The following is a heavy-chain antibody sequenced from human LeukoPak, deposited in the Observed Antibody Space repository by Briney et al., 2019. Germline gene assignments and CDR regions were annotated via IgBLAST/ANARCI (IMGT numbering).Heavy chain of an antibody. J-gene: IGHJ3*02. Sequence: ASVKVSCKASANTLTGYYMHWVRQAPGQGLEWMGWINPNSGGTNYAQKFQGRVTMTRDTSISTAYMGLSRLRSDDTAVYYCATLAQAYCGGDCYPNAFDIWGQGTMVTVSS. D-gene: IGHD2-21*02. V-gene: IGHV1-2*02. CDR1: ANTLTGYY. CDR3: ATLAQAYCGGDCYPNAFDI. CDR2: INPNSGGT.